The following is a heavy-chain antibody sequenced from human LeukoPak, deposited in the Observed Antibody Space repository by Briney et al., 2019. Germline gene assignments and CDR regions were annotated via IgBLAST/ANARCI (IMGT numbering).Heavy chain of an antibody. J-gene: IGHJ4*02. CDR3: AADRATYCDGDCFDL. CDR2: IVVGSGNT. V-gene: IGHV1-58*02. Sequence: SVKVSCKASGFTFTSSAMQWVRQTRGQRLEWIGWIVVGSGNTNYAQKFQERVTITRDMSTSTAYMEVSSLRSEDTAVYYCAADRATYCDGDCFDLWGQGTLVTVSS. CDR1: GFTFTSSA. D-gene: IGHD2-21*02.